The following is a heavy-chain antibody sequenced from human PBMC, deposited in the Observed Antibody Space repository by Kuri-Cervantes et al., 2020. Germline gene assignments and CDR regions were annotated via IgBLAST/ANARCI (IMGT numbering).Heavy chain of an antibody. CDR3: ARGRVATITHYYYYYMDV. Sequence: GGSLRLSCAASGFTLSSYWMTWVRRAPGKGLEWVANIKEDGRDKYYVDSLKGRFTISRDNAKNSLYLQMNSLRAEDTAVYYCARGRVATITHYYYYYMDVWGKGTTVTVSS. CDR2: IKEDGRDK. V-gene: IGHV3-7*01. D-gene: IGHD5-12*01. J-gene: IGHJ6*03. CDR1: GFTLSSYW.